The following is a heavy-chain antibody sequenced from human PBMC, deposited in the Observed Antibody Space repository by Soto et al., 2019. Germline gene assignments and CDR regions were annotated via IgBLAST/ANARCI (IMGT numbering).Heavy chain of an antibody. D-gene: IGHD6-6*01. V-gene: IGHV4-59*01. CDR3: ARSPGRGGSSPSDY. CDR2: ISYSGST. Sequence: QVQLQESGPGLVKPSETLSLTCTVSGGSISSYYWSWIRQPPGKGLEGIGYISYSGSTNYNPSLRSRVTISVDTSKNQFPLKLSSVTAADTAMYYCARSPGRGGSSPSDYWGQGTLVTVSS. CDR1: GGSISSYY. J-gene: IGHJ4*02.